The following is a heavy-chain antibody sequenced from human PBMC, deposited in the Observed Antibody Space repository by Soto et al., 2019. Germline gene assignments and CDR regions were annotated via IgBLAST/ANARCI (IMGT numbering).Heavy chain of an antibody. Sequence: EVQLLESGGGLVQPGGSLRLSCAASGFTFSSYGMTWVRQAPGKGLEWVSFSSATGAGTYYADSVKGGFTISRDNSKNALYLQMTSPSAGDTAVYYCAKDRRAGGNYGFYSDFWGQGDLVIVSS. CDR3: AKDRRAGGNYGFYSDF. V-gene: IGHV3-23*01. J-gene: IGHJ4*02. CDR2: SSATGAGT. D-gene: IGHD1-7*01. CDR1: GFTFSSYG.